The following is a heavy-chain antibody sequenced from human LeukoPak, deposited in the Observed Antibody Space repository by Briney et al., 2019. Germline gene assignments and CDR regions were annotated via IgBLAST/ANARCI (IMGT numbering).Heavy chain of an antibody. D-gene: IGHD4-17*01. J-gene: IGHJ5*02. Sequence: GASVTVSCKASGYTFTGYYMHWVRQAPGQGLEWMGWINPNSGGTNYAQKFQGGVTMTRDTSISTAYMELSRLRSDDTAVYYCARGASGVYTVTTSWFDPWGQGTLVTVSS. V-gene: IGHV1-2*02. CDR3: ARGASGVYTVTTSWFDP. CDR1: GYTFTGYY. CDR2: INPNSGGT.